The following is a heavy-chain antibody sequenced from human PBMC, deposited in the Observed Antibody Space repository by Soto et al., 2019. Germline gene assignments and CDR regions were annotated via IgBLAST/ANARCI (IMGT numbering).Heavy chain of an antibody. D-gene: IGHD5-18*01. CDR3: ARDSGYSYGPLDY. J-gene: IGHJ4*02. V-gene: IGHV3-7*01. Sequence: GESLKISCAASGFTFSNSWMTWVRQAPGRRLEWVANIKPDGSVIYYLDSVKGRFTVSRDNAKNSLYLQMNSLRAEDTAVYYCARDSGYSYGPLDYWGQGTLVTVSS. CDR2: IKPDGSVI. CDR1: GFTFSNSW.